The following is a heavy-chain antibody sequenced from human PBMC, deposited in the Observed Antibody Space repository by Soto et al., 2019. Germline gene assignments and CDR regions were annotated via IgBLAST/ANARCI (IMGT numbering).Heavy chain of an antibody. J-gene: IGHJ4*02. CDR2: IYYTGST. V-gene: IGHV4-61*01. Sequence: PSETLSLTCTVSGGSVSSGTYYWSWIRQPPGKGLEWISYIYYTGSTNYNPSLNSRVTVSIDTSNNQFSLRLRAVTAADTAVYYCARGRGVAVAGYFDYWGQGTPVTVSS. CDR3: ARGRGVAVAGYFDY. D-gene: IGHD6-19*01. CDR1: GGSVSSGTYY.